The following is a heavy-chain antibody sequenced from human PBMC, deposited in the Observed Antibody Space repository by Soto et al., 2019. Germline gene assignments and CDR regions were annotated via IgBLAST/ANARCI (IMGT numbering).Heavy chain of an antibody. CDR1: GGTFGSYA. D-gene: IGHD2-2*01. CDR2: IIPIPGTA. Sequence: QVQLVQSGAEVKKPGSSVKVSCKASGGTFGSYAISWVRQAPGQGLEWMGGIIPIPGTANYAQKFQGRVTIAADESTSTAYTELSSLRSEDTAVYYCARSQGSSTSLEIYYYYYYGMEVWGQGTKVTVSS. J-gene: IGHJ6*02. V-gene: IGHV1-69*01. CDR3: ARSQGSSTSLEIYYYYYYGMEV.